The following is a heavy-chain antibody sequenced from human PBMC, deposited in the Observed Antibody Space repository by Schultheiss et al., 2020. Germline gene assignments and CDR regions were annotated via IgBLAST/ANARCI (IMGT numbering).Heavy chain of an antibody. D-gene: IGHD4-17*01. CDR3: ARANGDYDYYGIDV. V-gene: IGHV3-11*01. CDR2: ISSSGTTI. J-gene: IGHJ6*02. CDR1: GFTFSDYY. Sequence: GGSLRLSCAVSGFTFSDYYMTWIRQAPGKGLEWVSYISSSGTTIYYADSVKGRFTVSRDNAKNSLYLQMNSLRAEDTAVYYCARANGDYDYYGIDVWGQGTTVTVSS.